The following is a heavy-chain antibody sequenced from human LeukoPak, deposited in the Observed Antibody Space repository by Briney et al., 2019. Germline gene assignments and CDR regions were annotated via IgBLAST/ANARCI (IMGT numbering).Heavy chain of an antibody. D-gene: IGHD4-17*01. CDR1: GYTFTGYY. J-gene: IGHJ4*02. Sequence: GASVKVSCKASGYTFTGYYMHWVRQAPGQGPEWMGRINPNSGGTNYAQKFQGRVTMTRDTSISTAYMELSRLRSDDTAVYYCAKVLALYGDYDYWGQGTLVTVSS. CDR2: INPNSGGT. CDR3: AKVLALYGDYDY. V-gene: IGHV1-2*06.